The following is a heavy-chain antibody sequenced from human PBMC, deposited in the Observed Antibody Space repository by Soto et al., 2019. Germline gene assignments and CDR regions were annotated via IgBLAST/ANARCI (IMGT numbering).Heavy chain of an antibody. CDR2: ISAYNGNT. Sequence: QVQLVQSGAEVKKPGASVKVSCKASGYTFTSYGISWVRQAPGQGLEWMGWISAYNGNTNYAQKLQGRVTMTTDTSTSTAYMKLRSLRSDDTAVYYCARRYYDILTGLIYYGMDVWGQGTTVTVSS. CDR3: ARRYYDILTGLIYYGMDV. J-gene: IGHJ6*02. D-gene: IGHD3-9*01. V-gene: IGHV1-18*01. CDR1: GYTFTSYG.